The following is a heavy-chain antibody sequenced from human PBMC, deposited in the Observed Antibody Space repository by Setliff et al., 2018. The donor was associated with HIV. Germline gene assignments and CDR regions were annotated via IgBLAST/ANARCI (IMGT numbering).Heavy chain of an antibody. CDR1: GGSISRFY. Sequence: SETLSLTCTVSGGSISRFYWSWIRQSPGRGLEWIGYILGSGTTNLNPSLWARVTISVDSSKNQFSLKLSSVTAADTAVYYCARGWPDDYVWPYYFDYWGQGTLVTVST. V-gene: IGHV4-59*08. CDR2: ILGSGTT. CDR3: ARGWPDDYVWPYYFDY. D-gene: IGHD3-16*01. J-gene: IGHJ4*02.